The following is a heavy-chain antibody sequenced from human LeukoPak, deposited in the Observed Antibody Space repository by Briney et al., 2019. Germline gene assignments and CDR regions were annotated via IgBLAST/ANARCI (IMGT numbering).Heavy chain of an antibody. J-gene: IGHJ4*02. D-gene: IGHD4-17*01. CDR3: ATTYFYGDPHPFDY. CDR1: GYTLTELS. V-gene: IGHV1-24*01. CDR2: FDPEDGET. Sequence: ASVKVSCKVSGYTLTELSMHWVRQAPGKGLEWMGGFDPEDGETIYAQKFQGRVTMTEDTSTDTAYMELSSLRSEDTAVYYCATTYFYGDPHPFDYWGQGTLVTVSS.